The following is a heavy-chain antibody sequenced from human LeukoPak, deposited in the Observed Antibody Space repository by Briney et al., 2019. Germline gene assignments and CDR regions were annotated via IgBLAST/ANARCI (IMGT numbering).Heavy chain of an antibody. V-gene: IGHV3-30-3*01. Sequence: PGRSLRLSCAASGFTFSSYAMHWVRQAPGKGLEWVAVISYDGSNKYYADSAKGRFTISRDNSKNTLYLQMNSLRAEDTAVYYCARGTVAGTDWGQGTLVTVSS. CDR2: ISYDGSNK. J-gene: IGHJ4*02. CDR3: ARGTVAGTD. D-gene: IGHD6-19*01. CDR1: GFTFSSYA.